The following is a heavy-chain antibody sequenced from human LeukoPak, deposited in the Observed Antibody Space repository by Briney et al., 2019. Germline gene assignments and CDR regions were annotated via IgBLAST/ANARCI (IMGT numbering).Heavy chain of an antibody. CDR2: INHSGST. Sequence: SETLSLTCAVYGGSFSGYYWSWIRQPPGKGLEWIGEINHSGSTNYNPSLKSRVTISVDTSKNQFSLKLSSVTAADTAVYYCARDSDFWSGPDYWGQGTLVTVSS. J-gene: IGHJ4*02. V-gene: IGHV4-34*01. CDR3: ARDSDFWSGPDY. D-gene: IGHD3-3*01. CDR1: GGSFSGYY.